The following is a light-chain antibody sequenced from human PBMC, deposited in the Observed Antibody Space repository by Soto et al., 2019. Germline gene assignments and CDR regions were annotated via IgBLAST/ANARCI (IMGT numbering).Light chain of an antibody. V-gene: IGKV1-27*01. Sequence: DIQMTQSPSSLSASVGDRVTITCQASQDINSYLAWYQQKPGKAPKLLVYAAATLQTGVPSRFSGSGSGTEFTLTISSLQSEDFAFYYCQYYNNWPPSITFGQGTRLEIK. J-gene: IGKJ5*01. CDR2: AAA. CDR3: QYYNNWPPSIT. CDR1: QDINSY.